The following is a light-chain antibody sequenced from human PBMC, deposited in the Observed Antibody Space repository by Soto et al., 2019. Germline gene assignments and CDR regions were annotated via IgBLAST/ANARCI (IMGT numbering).Light chain of an antibody. CDR1: SSDIGGDNY. CDR3: SSYSSITTLV. Sequence: QSALTQPASVSGSPGQSITVSCTGSSSDIGGDNYVSWYQQHPDKAPKLVLYDVSHRPSGISDRFSGSKSGNTASLTIPGLQAEDEAHYYCSSYSSITTLVFGTGTKLTVL. CDR2: DVS. V-gene: IGLV2-14*03. J-gene: IGLJ1*01.